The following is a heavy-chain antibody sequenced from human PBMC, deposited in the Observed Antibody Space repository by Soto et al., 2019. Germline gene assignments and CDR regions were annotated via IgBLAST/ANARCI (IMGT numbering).Heavy chain of an antibody. CDR3: SRRAPEGFHP. CDR2: IDYRGTI. Sequence: SETLSLTCTVSGVSIATSSYFWAWIRRPPGKGLEWIGSIDYRGTIYNNPSLKSRVTISVDTSKNHFSLKLDSVTAADTALYYCSRRAPEGFHPWGQGTLVTVSS. J-gene: IGHJ5*02. V-gene: IGHV4-39*02. CDR1: GVSIATSSYF.